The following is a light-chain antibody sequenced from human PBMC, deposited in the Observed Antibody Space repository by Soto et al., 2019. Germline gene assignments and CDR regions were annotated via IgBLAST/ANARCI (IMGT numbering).Light chain of an antibody. CDR1: QNVSIY. J-gene: IGKJ4*01. CDR2: DAT. Sequence: EVVLTQSPATLSLSPGERATLSCRASQNVSIYLAWYQQKPGQVPRLLIYDATNRAAGIPPRFSGSGSGTDFTLPISSLEPEDFAVYYCQQRYSWPPLTFGGGTKVEIK. V-gene: IGKV3-11*01. CDR3: QQRYSWPPLT.